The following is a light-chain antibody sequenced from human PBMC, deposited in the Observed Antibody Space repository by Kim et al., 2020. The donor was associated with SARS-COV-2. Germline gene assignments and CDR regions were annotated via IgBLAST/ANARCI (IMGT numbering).Light chain of an antibody. CDR1: PTVSSN. CDR3: QQYANWHPYT. J-gene: IGKJ2*01. V-gene: IGKV3-15*01. Sequence: VSPGESATLSCRASPTVSSNLAWYQQKPGQAPRLLIYGAFTRATGIPVRFTGSGSGTEFTLTISSLQSEDSAIYYCQQYANWHPYTFGQGTKLEI. CDR2: GAF.